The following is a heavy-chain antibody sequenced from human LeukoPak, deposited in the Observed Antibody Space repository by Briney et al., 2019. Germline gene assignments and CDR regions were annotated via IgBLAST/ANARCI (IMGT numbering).Heavy chain of an antibody. CDR2: VYYAGSA. J-gene: IGHJ4*02. V-gene: IGHV4-59*12. Sequence: PSETLSLTCTVSDGSISSYYWSLIPRPPGKGLEWIGYVYYAGSANYNPSLKSRVTMSIDMSKNQFSLKLSSVTAADTAVYYCARGPYYYDSSGYWNYWGQGTLVTVSS. CDR1: DGSISSYY. D-gene: IGHD3-22*01. CDR3: ARGPYYYDSSGYWNY.